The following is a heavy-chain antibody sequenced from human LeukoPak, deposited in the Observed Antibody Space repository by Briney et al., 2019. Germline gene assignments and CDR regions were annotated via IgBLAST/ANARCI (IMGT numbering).Heavy chain of an antibody. D-gene: IGHD3-22*01. CDR2: INHGGST. V-gene: IGHV4-34*01. J-gene: IGHJ4*02. CDR3: ARAHPLYYYDSSGFIDY. Sequence: SETLSLTCAVYGGSFSGYYWSWIRQPPGKGLEWIGEINHGGSTNYNPSLKSRVTISVDTSKNQFSLKLSSVTAADTAVYYCARAHPLYYYDSSGFIDYWGQGTLVTVSS. CDR1: GGSFSGYY.